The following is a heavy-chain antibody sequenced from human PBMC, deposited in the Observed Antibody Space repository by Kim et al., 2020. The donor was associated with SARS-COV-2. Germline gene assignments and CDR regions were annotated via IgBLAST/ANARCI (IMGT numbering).Heavy chain of an antibody. D-gene: IGHD2-15*01. CDR3: ARDPVVVVAGYYYYYGMDV. V-gene: IGHV3-7*01. Sequence: GGSLRLSCAASGFTFSSYWMSWVRQAPGKGLEWVANIKQDGSEKYVDSVKGRFTISRDNAKNSLYLQMNSLRAEDTAVYYCARDPVVVVAGYYYYYGMDV. CDR2: IKQDGSEK. CDR1: GFTFSSYW. J-gene: IGHJ6*01.